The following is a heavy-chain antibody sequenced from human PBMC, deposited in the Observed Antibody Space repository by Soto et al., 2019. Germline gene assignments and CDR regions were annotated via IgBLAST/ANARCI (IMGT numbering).Heavy chain of an antibody. CDR2: INPSGGST. CDR3: ARDYAPVAGTHYYGMDV. Sequence: QVQLVQSGAEVKKPGASVKVSCKASGYTFTSYYIHWVRQAPGQGLEWMGIINPSGGSTRYAQKFQGRVTMTRDKSTSTVYMELSSLRSEDTAVYYCARDYAPVAGTHYYGMDVWGQGTTVTVSS. D-gene: IGHD6-19*01. V-gene: IGHV1-46*01. CDR1: GYTFTSYY. J-gene: IGHJ6*02.